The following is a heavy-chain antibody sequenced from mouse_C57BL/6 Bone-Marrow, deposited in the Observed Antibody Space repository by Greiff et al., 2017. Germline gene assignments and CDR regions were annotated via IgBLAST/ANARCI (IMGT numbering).Heavy chain of an antibody. V-gene: IGHV2-5*01. CDR3: AKKRTTVVATRYFDY. CDR2: IWRGGST. D-gene: IGHD1-1*01. J-gene: IGHJ2*01. Sequence: QVQLKESGPGLVQPSQSLSITCTVSGFSLTSYGVHWVRQSPGKGLEWLGVIWRGGSTDYNAAFMSRLSITKDNSKSQVFFKMNSLQADDTAIYYGAKKRTTVVATRYFDYWGQGTTLTVSS. CDR1: GFSLTSYG.